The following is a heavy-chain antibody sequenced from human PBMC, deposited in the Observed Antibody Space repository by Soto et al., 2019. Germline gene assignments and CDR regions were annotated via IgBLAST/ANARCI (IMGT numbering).Heavy chain of an antibody. CDR3: APFHTGYYYGMDV. CDR2: IYYSGST. Sequence: QLQLQESGPGLVKPSETLSLTCTVSGGSISSSSYYWGWIRQPPGKGLEWIGSIYYSGSTYYNPSLKSRVTISVDTSKNQFSLKLSSVTAADTAVYYCAPFHTGYYYGMDVWGQGTTVTVSS. J-gene: IGHJ6*02. D-gene: IGHD5-18*01. CDR1: GGSISSSSYY. V-gene: IGHV4-39*01.